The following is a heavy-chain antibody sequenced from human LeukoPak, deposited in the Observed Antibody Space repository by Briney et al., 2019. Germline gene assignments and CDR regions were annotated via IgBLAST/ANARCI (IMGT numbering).Heavy chain of an antibody. CDR1: GGSFSGYY. CDR3: ARGTPYYDYVWGSYRTYYFDY. D-gene: IGHD3-16*02. CDR2: INHSGST. Sequence: SETLSLTCAVYGGSFSGYYWSWIRQPPGKGLEWIGEINHSGSTNYNPSLKSQVTISVDTSKNQFSLKLSSVTAADTAVYYCARGTPYYDYVWGSYRTYYFDYWGQGTLVTVSS. J-gene: IGHJ4*02. V-gene: IGHV4-34*01.